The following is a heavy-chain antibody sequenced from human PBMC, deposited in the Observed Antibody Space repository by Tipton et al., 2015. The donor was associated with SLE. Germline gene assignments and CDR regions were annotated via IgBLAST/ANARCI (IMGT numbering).Heavy chain of an antibody. CDR1: GGTFSSYA. D-gene: IGHD6-6*01. V-gene: IGHV1-69*06. CDR2: IIPIFGTA. CDR3: ARVNYSSSFLTGYYYYMDV. J-gene: IGHJ6*03. Sequence: QVQLVQSGAEVKKPGSSVKVSCKASGGTFSSYAISWVRQAPGQGLEWMGGIIPIFGTANYAQKFQGRVTITADKSTSTAYMELSSLRSEDTAVYYCARVNYSSSFLTGYYYYMDVWGKGTTVTVSS.